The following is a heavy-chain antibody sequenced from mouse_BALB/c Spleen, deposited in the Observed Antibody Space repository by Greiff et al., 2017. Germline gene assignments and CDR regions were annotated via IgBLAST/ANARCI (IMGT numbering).Heavy chain of an antibody. CDR2: ILPGSGST. J-gene: IGHJ3*01. CDR3: AITATFAY. CDR1: GYTFSSYW. D-gene: IGHD1-2*01. Sequence: VQLQQSGAELMKPGASVKISCKATGYTFSSYWIEWVKQRPGHGLEWIGEILPGSGSTNYNEKFKGKATLTVDKSSSTAYMQLKSLTSEDSAVYYCAITATFAYWGQGTLVTVSA. V-gene: IGHV1-9*01.